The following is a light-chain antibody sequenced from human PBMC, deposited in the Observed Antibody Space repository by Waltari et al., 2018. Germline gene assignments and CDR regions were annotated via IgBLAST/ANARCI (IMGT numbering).Light chain of an antibody. CDR2: EGS. Sequence: QSALTQPASVSGSPGQSITISCPGTRSAVGCYTLVSWYQQHPGKAPKLMIYEGSKRPSGVSNRFSGSKSGNTASLTISGLQAEDEADYYCCSYTAGSTWVFGGGTKLTVL. V-gene: IGLV2-23*01. CDR3: CSYTAGSTWV. J-gene: IGLJ3*02. CDR1: RSAVGCYTL.